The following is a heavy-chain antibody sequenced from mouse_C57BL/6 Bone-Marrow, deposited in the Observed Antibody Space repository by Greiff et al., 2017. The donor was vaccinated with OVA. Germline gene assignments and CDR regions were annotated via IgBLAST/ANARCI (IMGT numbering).Heavy chain of an antibody. CDR1: GYSITSDY. J-gene: IGHJ1*03. CDR3: ARDPHYYGSSYWYFDV. CDR2: ICYSGST. D-gene: IGHD1-1*01. V-gene: IGHV3-8*01. Sequence: VQLKESGPGLAKPSQTLSLTCSVTGYSITSDYWNWIRKFPGNKLEYMGYICYSGSTYYNPSLKSRISITRDTSKNQYYLQLNTVTTEDTATYYYARDPHYYGSSYWYFDVWGTGTTVTVSS.